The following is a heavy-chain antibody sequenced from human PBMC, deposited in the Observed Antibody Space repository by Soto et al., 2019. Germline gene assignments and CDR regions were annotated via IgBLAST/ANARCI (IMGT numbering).Heavy chain of an antibody. J-gene: IGHJ4*02. Sequence: QVPMVQSGAEVKKPGASVKVSCKASGYTFTSYGISWVRQAPGQGLEWMGWISAYNGNTNYAQKLQGRVTMTTDTSTSTAYMELRSLRSDDTAVYYCARVLGGVGATIMDLDFDYWGQGTLVTVSS. CDR3: ARVLGGVGATIMDLDFDY. V-gene: IGHV1-18*01. CDR2: ISAYNGNT. D-gene: IGHD1-26*01. CDR1: GYTFTSYG.